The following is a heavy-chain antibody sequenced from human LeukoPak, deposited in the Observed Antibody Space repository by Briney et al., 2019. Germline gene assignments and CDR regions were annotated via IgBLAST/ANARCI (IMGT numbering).Heavy chain of an antibody. D-gene: IGHD2-2*01. V-gene: IGHV5-51*01. CDR2: IYPGDSDT. CDR3: ARQRVGYCSSTSCYSDGVWFDP. Sequence: KVSCKASGYTFTSYGISWVRQMPGKGLEWMGIIYPGDSDTRYSPSFQGQVTISADKSISTAYLQWSSLKASDTAMYYCARQRVGYCSSTSCYSDGVWFDPWGQGTLVTVSS. J-gene: IGHJ5*02. CDR1: GYTFTSYG.